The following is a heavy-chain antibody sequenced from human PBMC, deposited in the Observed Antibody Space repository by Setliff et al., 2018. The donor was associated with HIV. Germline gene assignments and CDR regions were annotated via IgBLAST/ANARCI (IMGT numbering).Heavy chain of an antibody. J-gene: IGHJ4*01. Sequence: SETLSLTCSVSSGSMTGHYWTWVRQPPGKGLEWIGYLHSLGSSRVSDTPNYSPSLKSRITISLDTSKRQFSLTMTSVTAADTAVYYCARLMHYYDSFWVLWRENYFDSWGRGTLVTVSS. V-gene: IGHV4-4*08. D-gene: IGHD3-22*01. CDR3: ARLMHYYDSFWVLWRENYFDS. CDR2: LHSLGSSRVSDTP. CDR1: SGSMTGHY.